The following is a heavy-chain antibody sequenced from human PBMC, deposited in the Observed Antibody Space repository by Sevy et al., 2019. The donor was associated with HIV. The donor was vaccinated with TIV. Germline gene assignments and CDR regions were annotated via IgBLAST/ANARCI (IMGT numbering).Heavy chain of an antibody. J-gene: IGHJ6*02. D-gene: IGHD2-15*01. CDR1: GYTLTELS. Sequence: ASVKVSCKVSGYTLTELSMHWVRQAPGKGLEWMGGFDPEDGETIYAKKFQGRVTMTEDTSTDKGYMELSGLGSEDTAVYYCATLLVEHVVAASLKYYYYYGMDVWGQGTTVTVSS. V-gene: IGHV1-24*01. CDR3: ATLLVEHVVAASLKYYYYYGMDV. CDR2: FDPEDGET.